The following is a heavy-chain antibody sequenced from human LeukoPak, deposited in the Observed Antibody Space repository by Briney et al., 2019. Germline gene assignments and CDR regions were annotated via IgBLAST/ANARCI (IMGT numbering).Heavy chain of an antibody. D-gene: IGHD3-9*01. V-gene: IGHV4-38-2*01. CDR1: GYSLSSAYY. CDR3: ARGFWSRYFDY. J-gene: IGHJ4*02. Sequence: SETLSLTCAVSGYSLSSAYYRGWIRPPPGQGLEWIGTFHHSGSTDYNTSLTSRVTISVDTTKNQFSLNVRSLTAADTAVYYCARGFWSRYFDYWGQGALVTVSS. CDR2: FHHSGST.